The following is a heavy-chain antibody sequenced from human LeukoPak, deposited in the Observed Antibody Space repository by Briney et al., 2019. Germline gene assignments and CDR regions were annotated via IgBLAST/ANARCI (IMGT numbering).Heavy chain of an antibody. D-gene: IGHD2-2*02. V-gene: IGHV3-33*01. Sequence: GGSLRLSCAASGFTFSSYGMHWVRQVPGKGLEWVAVIWYDGSNKYYADSVKGRFTISRDNSKNTLYLQMNSLRAEDTAVYYCAREILHCSSTSCYTGWFDPWGQGTLVTVSS. CDR3: AREILHCSSTSCYTGWFDP. J-gene: IGHJ5*02. CDR1: GFTFSSYG. CDR2: IWYDGSNK.